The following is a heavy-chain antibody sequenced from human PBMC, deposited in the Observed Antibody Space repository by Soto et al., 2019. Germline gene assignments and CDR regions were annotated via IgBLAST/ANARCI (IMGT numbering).Heavy chain of an antibody. Sequence: QVQLQESGPGLVKPSGTLSLTCAVSGGSISSSNWWSWVRQPPGKGLEWIGEIYHSGSTNYNPSLKSRVTISVDKSKNQFSLKLSSVTAADTAVYYCARAVVVAAIRDYYYYYYGMDVWGQGTTVTVSS. V-gene: IGHV4-4*02. CDR3: ARAVVVAAIRDYYYYYYGMDV. CDR2: IYHSGST. D-gene: IGHD2-15*01. J-gene: IGHJ6*02. CDR1: GGSISSSNW.